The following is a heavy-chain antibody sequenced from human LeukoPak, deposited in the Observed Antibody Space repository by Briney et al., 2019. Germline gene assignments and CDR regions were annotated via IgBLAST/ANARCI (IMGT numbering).Heavy chain of an antibody. CDR2: IKRKTDGGTA. Sequence: GGSLRLSCAASVFSFSNAWMNWVRQAPGKGPEWVGLIKRKTDGGTADYAAPVKGRFTISRDDSKNTLHLQMNSLKTEDTAVYYCITDENYYDSSGYHYRDYWGQGTLVTVSS. V-gene: IGHV3-15*01. J-gene: IGHJ4*02. CDR1: VFSFSNAW. D-gene: IGHD3-22*01. CDR3: ITDENYYDSSGYHYRDY.